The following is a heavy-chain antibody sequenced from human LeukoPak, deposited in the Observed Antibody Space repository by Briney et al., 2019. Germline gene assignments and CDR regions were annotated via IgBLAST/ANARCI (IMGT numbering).Heavy chain of an antibody. CDR1: GFTFDDYA. CDR2: ISWNSGSI. D-gene: IGHD2-15*01. V-gene: IGHV3-9*01. Sequence: LAGGSLRLSCAASGFTFDDYAMHWVRHAPGKGLEWVSGISWNSGSIGYADSVKGRFTISRDNAKNSLYLQMNSLRAEDTALYYCAKDISPAVGAATYFDYWGQGTLVTVSS. CDR3: AKDISPAVGAATYFDY. J-gene: IGHJ4*02.